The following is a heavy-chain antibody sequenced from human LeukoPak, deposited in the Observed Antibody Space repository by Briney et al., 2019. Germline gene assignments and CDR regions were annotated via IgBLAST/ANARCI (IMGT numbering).Heavy chain of an antibody. CDR2: LSGSGGST. V-gene: IGHV3-23*01. D-gene: IGHD5-18*01. J-gene: IGHJ4*02. Sequence: PGGSLRLSCVFPGFTFSSYAMSWVRQAPGKGLEWVSSLSGSGGSTYYADSVKGRFTISRDNSKNTLYLQMNSLRVEDTAVYYCAKDPRTGYSFAYWGQGTLVTVSS. CDR3: AKDPRTGYSFAY. CDR1: GFTFSSYA.